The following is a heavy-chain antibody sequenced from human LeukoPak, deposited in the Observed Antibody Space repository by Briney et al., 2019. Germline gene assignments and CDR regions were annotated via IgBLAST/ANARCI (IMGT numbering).Heavy chain of an antibody. CDR2: INHSGST. Sequence: SETLSLTCAVYGGSFSGYYWSWIRQPPGKGLEWIGEINHSGSTNYNPSLKSRVTISVDTSKNQFSLKQSSVTAADTAVYYCARGLGEFDYWGQGTLVTVSS. D-gene: IGHD3-10*01. CDR3: ARGLGEFDY. CDR1: GGSFSGYY. V-gene: IGHV4-34*01. J-gene: IGHJ4*02.